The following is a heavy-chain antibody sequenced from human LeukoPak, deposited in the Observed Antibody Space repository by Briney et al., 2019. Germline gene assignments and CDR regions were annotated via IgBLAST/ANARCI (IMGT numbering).Heavy chain of an antibody. Sequence: GGSVRLSCAPSRFSLSNYDMTWLPQSTGEGLEGVLGINGKGGRTNHAASVKGRFTISRDNSKNTLYLQMNSLRTDDTAVYYCAKANCGNECYYILEYWGQGTLVTVSS. CDR1: RFSLSNYD. V-gene: IGHV3-23*01. CDR2: INGKGGRT. J-gene: IGHJ4*02. CDR3: AKANCGNECYYILEY. D-gene: IGHD3-22*01.